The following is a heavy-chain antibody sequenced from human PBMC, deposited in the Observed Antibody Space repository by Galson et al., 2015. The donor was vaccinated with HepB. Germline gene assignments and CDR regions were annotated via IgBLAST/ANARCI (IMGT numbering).Heavy chain of an antibody. CDR1: GYSFTSYW. J-gene: IGHJ3*02. D-gene: IGHD6-13*01. Sequence: QSGAEVKKPGESLRISCKGSGYSFTSYWISWVRQMPGKGLEWMGRIDPSDSYTYYSPSFQGHVTISADKSISTAYLQWSSLKASDTAMYYCARGPRIAAAGGDAFDIWGQGTMVTVSS. CDR2: IDPSDSYT. V-gene: IGHV5-10-1*01. CDR3: ARGPRIAAAGGDAFDI.